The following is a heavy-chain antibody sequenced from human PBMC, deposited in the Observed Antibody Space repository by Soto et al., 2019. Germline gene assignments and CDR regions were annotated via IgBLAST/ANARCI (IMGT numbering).Heavy chain of an antibody. D-gene: IGHD6-13*01. CDR2: ISAST. Sequence: EMQLVESGGGLVQAGGSLRLSCAASGFTVSSYALNWVRQAPGKGLEWVSGISASTYYADSVKGRFTISRDTSKNTLYLQMNSLRDEDTAIYFCAIRMYSTRWYYGDYWGQVTLFTVSS. CDR1: GFTVSSYA. J-gene: IGHJ4*02. V-gene: IGHV3-23*04. CDR3: AIRMYSTRWYYGDY.